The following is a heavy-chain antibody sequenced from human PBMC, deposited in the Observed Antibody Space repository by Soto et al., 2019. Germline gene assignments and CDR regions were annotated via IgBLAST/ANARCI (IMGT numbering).Heavy chain of an antibody. V-gene: IGHV3-33*01. CDR2: VWYDGSNK. Sequence: GGSLRLSCAASGFTFSSYGMHWVRQAPGKGLEWVAVVWYDGSNKYYADSVKGRFTISRDNSKNTLYLQMNSLRAEDTAVYYCARDPRYCSGGSCPIHAFDIWGQGTMVTVSS. CDR1: GFTFSSYG. J-gene: IGHJ3*02. CDR3: ARDPRYCSGGSCPIHAFDI. D-gene: IGHD2-15*01.